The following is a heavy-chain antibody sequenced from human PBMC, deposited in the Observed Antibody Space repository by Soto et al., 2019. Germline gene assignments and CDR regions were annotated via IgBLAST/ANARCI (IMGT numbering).Heavy chain of an antibody. D-gene: IGHD3-3*01. V-gene: IGHV3-53*02. Sequence: EVQLVETGGGLIQPGGSLTLSCAASGFTVSANYMTWVRPAPGKGLGWVSFIYSGGHTYYADSVMGRFTISRDNSKNTLYLQMNSLRAEDTAVYYCVRGVFRALGVVRPVDSWGPGTLVTVSS. J-gene: IGHJ4*02. CDR2: IYSGGHT. CDR1: GFTVSANY. CDR3: VRGVFRALGVVRPVDS.